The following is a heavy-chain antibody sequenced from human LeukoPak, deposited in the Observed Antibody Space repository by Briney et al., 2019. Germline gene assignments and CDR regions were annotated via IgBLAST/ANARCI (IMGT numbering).Heavy chain of an antibody. J-gene: IGHJ4*02. CDR3: ATKSPYYYDSSGYLYYFDY. Sequence: ASVKVSCKASGGTFSSYAISWVRQAPGQGLEWMGGIIPIFGTANYAQKFQGRVTITTDESTSTAYMELSSLRSEDTAVYYCATKSPYYYDSSGYLYYFDYWGQGTLVTVSS. V-gene: IGHV1-69*05. D-gene: IGHD3-22*01. CDR2: IIPIFGTA. CDR1: GGTFSSYA.